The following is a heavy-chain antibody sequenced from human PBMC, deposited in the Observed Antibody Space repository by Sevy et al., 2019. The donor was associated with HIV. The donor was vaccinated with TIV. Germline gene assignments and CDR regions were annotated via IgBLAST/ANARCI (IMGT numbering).Heavy chain of an antibody. Sequence: ASKVSCKASGFNFNSYYLHWVRQAPGQGLEWMGWISLDDGVTSYAQKFQGRVTMTRDTSISTAYMEVTRLRSDDTATYFCARVRGVFVFDFWGQGSLVTVSS. CDR3: ARVRGVFVFDF. D-gene: IGHD3-10*01. CDR2: ISLDDGVT. CDR1: GFNFNSYY. J-gene: IGHJ4*02. V-gene: IGHV1-2*02.